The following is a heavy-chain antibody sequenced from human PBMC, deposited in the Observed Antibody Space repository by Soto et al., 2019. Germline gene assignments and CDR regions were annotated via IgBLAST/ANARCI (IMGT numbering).Heavy chain of an antibody. J-gene: IGHJ3*02. CDR3: ARNYYDSGGYYYGGAFDI. Sequence: GGSLRLSCAASGFTVSSNYMSWVRQAPGKGLEWVSVIYIGGSTYYAVSVKGRFTISRDNSKNTLYLQMNSLRAEDTAVYYCARNYYDSGGYYYGGAFDIWGQGTMVTVSS. V-gene: IGHV3-66*01. CDR2: IYIGGST. D-gene: IGHD3-22*01. CDR1: GFTVSSNY.